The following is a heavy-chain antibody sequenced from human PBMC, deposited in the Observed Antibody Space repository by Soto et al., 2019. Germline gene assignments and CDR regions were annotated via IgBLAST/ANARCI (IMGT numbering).Heavy chain of an antibody. CDR3: AGSRNLITEDAQVGDFYY. Sequence: QITLKESGPTLVKPTQTLTLTCTFSGFSLTTDGVGVGWVRQPPGEALEWLALIYWDDDERYSPSLKTRLTIIEKHSKHRVARIMTNMDPVDSATYYCAGSRNLITEDAQVGDFYYWCQGNLVPCSS. CDR2: IYWDDDE. CDR1: GFSLTTDGVG. D-gene: IGHD3-10*01. V-gene: IGHV2-5*02. J-gene: IGHJ4*02.